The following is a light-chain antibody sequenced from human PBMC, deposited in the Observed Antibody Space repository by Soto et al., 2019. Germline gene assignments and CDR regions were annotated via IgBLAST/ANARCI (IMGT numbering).Light chain of an antibody. CDR3: QHYNNWPT. J-gene: IGKJ1*01. CDR1: QSVSTN. Sequence: EIVMTQSPVTLSVSPGERATLSCRASQSVSTNLAWYQQKPGQAPRVLIYGASTRATNIPARFSGSGSGTDFTLTISSLQSEDFALYYCQHYNNWPTFGQGTRWISN. V-gene: IGKV3-15*01. CDR2: GAS.